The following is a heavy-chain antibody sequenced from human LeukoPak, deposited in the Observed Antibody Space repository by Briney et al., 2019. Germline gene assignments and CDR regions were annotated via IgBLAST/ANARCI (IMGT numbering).Heavy chain of an antibody. CDR1: GFTVSSNY. J-gene: IGHJ4*02. CDR3: TNLPTY. Sequence: GGSLRLSSAASGFTVSSNYMTWVRQAPGKGLEWVSVIYSDGSTFYADSVKGRFTISRDNSKNTLYLQMDSLRPEDTAVYYCTNLPTYWGQGTLVTVSS. CDR2: IYSDGST. V-gene: IGHV3-66*02.